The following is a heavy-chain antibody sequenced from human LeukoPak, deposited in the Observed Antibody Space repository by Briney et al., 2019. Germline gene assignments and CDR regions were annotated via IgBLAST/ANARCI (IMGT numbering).Heavy chain of an antibody. J-gene: IGHJ4*02. CDR3: ARGNSGRHDY. D-gene: IGHD6-19*01. V-gene: IGHV6-1*01. CDR1: GDSVSSNSVS. Sequence: SQTLSLTCAISGDSVSSNSVSWRWIRQSPSRGLEWLGRTYCRSKWFNDYAVSMKRRITINPDTSKNQFSLQLNSVTPEDTAVYYCARGNSGRHDYWGQGTLVTVSS. CDR2: TYCRSKWFN.